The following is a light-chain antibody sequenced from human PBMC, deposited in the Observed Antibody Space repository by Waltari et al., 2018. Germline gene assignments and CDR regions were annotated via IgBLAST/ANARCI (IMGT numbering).Light chain of an antibody. J-gene: IGKJ2*03. CDR3: QHYYRTPYS. CDR2: WAS. V-gene: IGKV4-1*01. CDR1: QSVFFSSTNKNY. Sequence: IVMTQSPASLAVSLGERATINSKANQSVFFSSTNKNYVAWYQQRPGQPPRLLLSWASIRESGVPDRVVGSGSGTDFTLTINSLQAEDVALYYCQHYYRTPYSFGQGTKLEIK.